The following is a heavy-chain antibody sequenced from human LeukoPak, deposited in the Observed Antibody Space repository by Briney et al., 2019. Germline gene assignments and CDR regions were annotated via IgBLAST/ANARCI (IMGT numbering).Heavy chain of an antibody. V-gene: IGHV3-7*01. CDR2: IKQDGSEK. J-gene: IGHJ5*02. Sequence: GGSLRLSCAASGFTFSSYWMSWVRQAPGKGLEWVANIKQDGSEKYYVDSVKGRFTISRDNAKNSLSLQMNSLRAEDTAVYYCARDRSSSGYYESNWFDPWGQGTLVTVSS. CDR3: ARDRSSSGYYESNWFDP. D-gene: IGHD3-22*01. CDR1: GFTFSSYW.